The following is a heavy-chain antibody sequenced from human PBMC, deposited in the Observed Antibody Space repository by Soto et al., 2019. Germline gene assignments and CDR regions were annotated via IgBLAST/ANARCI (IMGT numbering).Heavy chain of an antibody. V-gene: IGHV1-2*04. CDR3: ARGLLWFGDPTGLDF. CDR1: GYTFTGYY. D-gene: IGHD3-10*01. J-gene: IGHJ4*02. Sequence: ASVKVSCKASGYTFTGYYMHWVRQAPGQGPEWMGWINPNSGGTNYAQKFQGWVTMTRDTSISTAYMELSRLRSEDTAVYYCARGLLWFGDPTGLDFWGQGTLVTVSS. CDR2: INPNSGGT.